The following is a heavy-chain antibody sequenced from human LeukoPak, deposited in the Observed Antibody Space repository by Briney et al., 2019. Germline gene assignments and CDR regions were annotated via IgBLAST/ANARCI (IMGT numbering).Heavy chain of an antibody. V-gene: IGHV3-23*01. Sequence: GGSLRLSCVASGFTFSSYAMNWVRQAPGKGLEWVSAISSSGGSTYYADSVKGRSTISRDNSKNTLYLQMNSLRAEDTAIYYCAKTLHYGHFGKFDSWGQGTLVTVSS. CDR2: ISSSGGST. D-gene: IGHD4-17*01. CDR1: GFTFSSYA. CDR3: AKTLHYGHFGKFDS. J-gene: IGHJ4*02.